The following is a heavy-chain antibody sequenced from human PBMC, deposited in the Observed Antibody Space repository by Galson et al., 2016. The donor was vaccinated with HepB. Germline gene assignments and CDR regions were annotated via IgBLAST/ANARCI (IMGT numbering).Heavy chain of an antibody. D-gene: IGHD1-14*01. V-gene: IGHV5-51*01. Sequence: QSGAEVKKPGESLKISCKGSGYIFTRYWIGWVRQMPGKGLEWMGITNPGDSDTRYSPSFQGQVTISADKSINTAYLQWSSLKASDTAIYFCARREPNNCFDPWGQGTLVTVSS. J-gene: IGHJ5*02. CDR3: ARREPNNCFDP. CDR2: TNPGDSDT. CDR1: GYIFTRYW.